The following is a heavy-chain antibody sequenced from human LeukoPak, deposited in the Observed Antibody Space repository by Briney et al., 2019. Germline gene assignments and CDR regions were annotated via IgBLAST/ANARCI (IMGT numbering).Heavy chain of an antibody. CDR2: IIPIFGTA. J-gene: IGHJ4*02. CDR1: GGTFSSYA. CDR3: ARARDRVPAAEFDY. Sequence: SVKVSCKASGGTFSSYAISWVRQAPGQGLEWMGGIIPIFGTANYAQKSQGRVTITADESTSTAYMELSSLRSEDTAVYYCARARDRVPAAEFDYWGQGTLVTVSS. V-gene: IGHV1-69*13. D-gene: IGHD2-2*01.